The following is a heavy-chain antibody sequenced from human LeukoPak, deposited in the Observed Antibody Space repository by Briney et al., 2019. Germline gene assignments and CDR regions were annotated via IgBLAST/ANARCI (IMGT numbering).Heavy chain of an antibody. CDR1: GFTFSGYG. D-gene: IGHD2-21*01. J-gene: IGHJ3*02. CDR3: AKDRAYPNDVFDI. V-gene: IGHV3-23*01. Sequence: PGGTLRLSCAASGFTFSGYGMSWVRQAPGKGLEWVSAISGGGEATWYADSVKGRFTISRDTSKNTLFLQMNSLRADDTALYYCAKDRAYPNDVFDIWGQGAMVTVS. CDR2: ISGGGEAT.